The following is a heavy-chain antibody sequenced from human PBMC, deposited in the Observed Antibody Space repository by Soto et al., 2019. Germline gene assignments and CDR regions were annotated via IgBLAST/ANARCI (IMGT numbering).Heavy chain of an antibody. CDR1: GDSVSSTSAA. CDR3: ARLWDIVVVPAAKVSRAFDI. CDR2: TYYRSKWYN. J-gene: IGHJ3*02. D-gene: IGHD2-2*01. V-gene: IGHV6-1*01. Sequence: SQTLSLTRAISGDSVSSTSAAWNWIRQSPSRGLEWLGRTYYRSKWYNDYAVSVKSRITINPDTSKNQVSLQLNCVTPEDTTVYYCARLWDIVVVPAAKVSRAFDIWGQGTMVTVSS.